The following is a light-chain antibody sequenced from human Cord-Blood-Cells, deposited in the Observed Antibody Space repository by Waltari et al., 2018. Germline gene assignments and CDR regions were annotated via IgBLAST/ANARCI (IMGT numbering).Light chain of an antibody. Sequence: DIKMTQSPSSLSASVGDRVTITCRASQSISSNLNWYQQKPGKAPKLLIYAASSLQSGVPSRFSGSGSGTDFTLTISSLQPEDFATYYCQQSYSTPLFTFGPGTKVDIK. CDR3: QQSYSTPLFT. CDR2: AAS. V-gene: IGKV1-39*01. J-gene: IGKJ3*01. CDR1: QSISSN.